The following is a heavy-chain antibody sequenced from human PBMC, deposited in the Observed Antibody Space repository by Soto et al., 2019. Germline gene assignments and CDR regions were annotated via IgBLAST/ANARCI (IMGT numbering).Heavy chain of an antibody. CDR2: ISAGGRSI. V-gene: IGHV3-21*01. Sequence: GGSLRLSCAASGFTFTTYTMNWVRQAPGKGLEWVSSISAGGRSIYYADSLKGRSTVSRDNAKSSLYLQMNSLRADDTAVYYCARSTPGNPFDIWGQGTMVTVS. D-gene: IGHD3-10*01. CDR3: ARSTPGNPFDI. CDR1: GFTFTTYT. J-gene: IGHJ3*02.